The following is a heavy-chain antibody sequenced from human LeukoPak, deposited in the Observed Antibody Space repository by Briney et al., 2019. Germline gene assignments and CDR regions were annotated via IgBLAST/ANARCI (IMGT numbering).Heavy chain of an antibody. Sequence: GTLRLSCAASGFTFSDYGMSWVRQAPGKGLKWVSTISDGGTITYYADSVKGRFTISRDNAKNSLYLEMNSLRAEDTAVYYCARDSLYYINVWGKGTTVTVSS. J-gene: IGHJ6*03. CDR3: ARDSLYYINV. CDR2: ISDGGTIT. V-gene: IGHV3-21*01. D-gene: IGHD4-11*01. CDR1: GFTFSDYG.